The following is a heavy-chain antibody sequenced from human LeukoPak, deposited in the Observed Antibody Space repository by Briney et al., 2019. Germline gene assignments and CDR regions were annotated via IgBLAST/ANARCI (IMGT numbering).Heavy chain of an antibody. CDR2: MNPNSGNT. V-gene: IGHV1-8*03. J-gene: IGHJ5*02. D-gene: IGHD3-10*01. CDR1: GYTFTSYD. Sequence: ASVKVSCKASGYTFTSYDINWVRQATGQGLEWMGWMNPNSGNTGYAQKFQGRVTITRNTSISTAYMELSSLRSEDTAVYYCARHRSRMVRGGDWFDPWGQGTLVTVSS. CDR3: ARHRSRMVRGGDWFDP.